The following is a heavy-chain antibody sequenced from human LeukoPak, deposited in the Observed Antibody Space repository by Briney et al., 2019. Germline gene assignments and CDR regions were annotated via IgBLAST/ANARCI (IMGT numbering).Heavy chain of an antibody. J-gene: IGHJ4*02. CDR3: AGGTYYYFDF. V-gene: IGHV4-30-2*02. CDR1: GGSISSGGYS. D-gene: IGHD2-15*01. CDR2: IYHSGSI. Sequence: SETLSLTCAVSGGSISSGGYSWSWIRQPPGKGLEWIGYIYHSGSIYYNPSLKSRGTISVDRSKNQFSLKLSSAAAADTAVYYCAGGTYYYFDFWGQGALVTVSS.